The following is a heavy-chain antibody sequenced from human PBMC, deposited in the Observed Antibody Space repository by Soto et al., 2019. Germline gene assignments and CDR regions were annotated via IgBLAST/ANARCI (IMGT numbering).Heavy chain of an antibody. CDR3: ARVEGRFYDSSGYYENWFHP. J-gene: IGHJ5*02. CDR1: GGYRSPYC. CDR2: VYYTGST. V-gene: IGHV4-59*01. Sequence: SETLSLSCSVSGGYRSPYCVSWVRQPPGKGLEWIGYVYYTGSTNYNPSLKSRVTISVDTSKNQFSLKLSSVTAADTAVYYCARVEGRFYDSSGYYENWFHPWGQGTLVTVSS. D-gene: IGHD3-22*01.